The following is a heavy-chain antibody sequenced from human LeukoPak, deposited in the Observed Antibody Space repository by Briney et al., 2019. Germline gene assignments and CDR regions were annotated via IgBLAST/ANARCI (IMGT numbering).Heavy chain of an antibody. D-gene: IGHD3-22*01. Sequence: PSETLSLTCAVSGGSISSSNWWSWVRQPPGKGLEWIGEINHSGSTNYNPSLKSRVTISVDTSKNQFSLKLSSVTAADTAVYYCARQVPRRNYYDSSGYNYFDYWGQGTLVTVSS. CDR2: INHSGST. CDR1: GGSISSSNW. CDR3: ARQVPRRNYYDSSGYNYFDY. V-gene: IGHV4-4*02. J-gene: IGHJ4*02.